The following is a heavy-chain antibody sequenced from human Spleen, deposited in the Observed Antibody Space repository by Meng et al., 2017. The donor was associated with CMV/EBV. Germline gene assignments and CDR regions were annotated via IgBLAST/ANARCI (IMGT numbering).Heavy chain of an antibody. CDR1: GYPFTGYD. V-gene: IGHV1-8*03. CDR3: ARACLNAGLLACPFDH. CDR2: MHSGSGNT. Sequence: SGYPFTGYDIIWLRQAPGQGLEWMGWMHSGSGNTVSARRFQGGVSITRNTSISTAYMEVGSLRSEDTATYYCARACLNAGLLACPFDHWGQGTLVTVSS. D-gene: IGHD2-15*01. J-gene: IGHJ4*02.